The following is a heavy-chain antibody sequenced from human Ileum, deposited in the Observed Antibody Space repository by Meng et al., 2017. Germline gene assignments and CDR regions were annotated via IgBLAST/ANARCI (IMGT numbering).Heavy chain of an antibody. J-gene: IGHJ5*02. CDR2: INDDGCST. V-gene: IGHV3-74*01. CDR3: APEDWFDP. Sequence: ELPVVVSGAGSVQPAWSLSRSCARSGFTFKAHWMNGVRQAPGKGLLWVSRINDDGCSTTYADFVKGRFTISRDNAKNTLYLQMNSLRAEATAVYYCAPEDWFDPWGQGTLVTVSS. CDR1: GFTFKAHW.